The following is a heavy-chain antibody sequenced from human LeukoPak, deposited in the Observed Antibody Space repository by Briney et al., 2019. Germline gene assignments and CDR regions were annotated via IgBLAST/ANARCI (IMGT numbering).Heavy chain of an antibody. J-gene: IGHJ4*02. Sequence: SETLSLTCAVYGGSFSGYYWSWIRQPPGKGLEWIGETNHSGSTNYNPSLKSRVTISVDTSKNQFSLKLSSVTAADTAVYYCARGAPSGYSSGWYYYWGQGTLVTVSS. D-gene: IGHD6-19*01. V-gene: IGHV4-34*01. CDR2: TNHSGST. CDR3: ARGAPSGYSSGWYYY. CDR1: GGSFSGYY.